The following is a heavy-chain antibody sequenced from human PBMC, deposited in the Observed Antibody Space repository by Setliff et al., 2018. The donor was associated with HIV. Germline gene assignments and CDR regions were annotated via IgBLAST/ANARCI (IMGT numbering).Heavy chain of an antibody. CDR1: TFTLNGYF. J-gene: IGHJ6*03. CDR2: INPNSGGT. Sequence: ASVKVSCKASTFTLNGYFLHWVRQAPGQGLEWMGWINPNSGGTKFAQKFQGRVTMTRDTSISTAYIELSRLRSDDTAVYYFARDPHIVATDGYMDVWGKGTTVTVSS. V-gene: IGHV1-2*02. D-gene: IGHD5-12*01. CDR3: ARDPHIVATDGYMDV.